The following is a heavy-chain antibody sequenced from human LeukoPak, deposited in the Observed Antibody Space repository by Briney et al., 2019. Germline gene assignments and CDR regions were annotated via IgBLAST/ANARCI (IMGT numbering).Heavy chain of an antibody. CDR1: GGSISSSNYY. CDR2: IYSSGST. V-gene: IGHV4-39*01. CDR3: ARPRGANIRNWFDP. D-gene: IGHD4/OR15-4a*01. J-gene: IGHJ5*02. Sequence: KPSETLSLTCTVSGGSISSSNYYWGWLRPPPGKGLEWSGIIYSSGSTYYNPSPKSRVTISVDTSKNQFALKLSSVTATDTAVYYWARPRGANIRNWFDPWGQGTLVTVSS.